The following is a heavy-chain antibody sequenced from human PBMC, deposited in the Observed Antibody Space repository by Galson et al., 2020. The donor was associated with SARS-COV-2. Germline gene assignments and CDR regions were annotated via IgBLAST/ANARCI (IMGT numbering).Heavy chain of an antibody. CDR2: IFSSRHT. CDR3: ARHSTFYGSVSHSKNYFDY. D-gene: IGHD3-10*01. J-gene: IGHJ4*02. V-gene: IGHV4-59*08. Sequence: SETLSLTCSVTIGPITSYFRSLIRQPPGNGLDLNGNIFSSRHTAYNPSLKTRVTISIDTSKKQNYLTLTSVTAADTAVYYCARHSTFYGSVSHSKNYFDYWGQGTLVTVSS. CDR1: IGPITSYF.